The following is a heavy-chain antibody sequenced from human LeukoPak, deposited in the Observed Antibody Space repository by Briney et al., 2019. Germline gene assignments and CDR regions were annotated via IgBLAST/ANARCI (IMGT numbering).Heavy chain of an antibody. CDR2: ISSSGNTI. CDR1: GFTFSDFY. D-gene: IGHD5-24*01. V-gene: IGHV3-11*04. CDR3: ARVRRSPNWFDP. J-gene: IGHJ5*02. Sequence: GGSLRLSCAASGFTFSDFYMTWIRQAPGKGLEWVSYISSSGNTIYYADSVKGRFTISRDNAKNSLYLQMNSLRAEDTAVYYCARVRRSPNWFDPWGQGTLVTVSS.